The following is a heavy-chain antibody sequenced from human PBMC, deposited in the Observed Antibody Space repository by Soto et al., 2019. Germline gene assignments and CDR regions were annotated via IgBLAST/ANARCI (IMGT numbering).Heavy chain of an antibody. CDR1: GFTFSSYA. Sequence: EVQLLESGGGLVQPGGSLRLSCAASGFTFSSYAMSWVRQAPGKGLEWVSAISGSGGSTSYADSVQGRFTISRANSKNTLYLQMNSLRAEDTGVYYCAYSSPPFDYWGQGPLVTVSS. V-gene: IGHV3-23*01. CDR3: AYSSPPFDY. CDR2: ISGSGGST. D-gene: IGHD6-13*01. J-gene: IGHJ4*02.